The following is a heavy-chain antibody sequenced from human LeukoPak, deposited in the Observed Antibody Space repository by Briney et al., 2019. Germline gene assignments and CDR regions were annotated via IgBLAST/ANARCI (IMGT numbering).Heavy chain of an antibody. J-gene: IGHJ6*04. V-gene: IGHV3-23*01. Sequence: GESLRLSCAASGVTLSRYAVNWVRQAPGRGLEWVSYISPSGDSTVYAGSVKGQFTISRDNSKNMLYLQMDSLRAEDTAIYYCVRKVYYHMDVWGKGTTVTVSS. CDR2: ISPSGDST. D-gene: IGHD3-10*01. CDR1: GVTLSRYA. CDR3: VRKVYYHMDV.